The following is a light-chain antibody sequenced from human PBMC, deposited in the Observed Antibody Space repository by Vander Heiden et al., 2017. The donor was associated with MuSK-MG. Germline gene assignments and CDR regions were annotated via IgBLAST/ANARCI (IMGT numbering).Light chain of an antibody. V-gene: IGKV3-20*01. CDR3: QQYCSSLPIS. Sequence: EIVWTQSPCTLSFSPWERATLPCSASQSVSSSYLDWYQQKPSLAPRLLIYGASSRATGIPHRFRGSGSAVDFTLTISRLVTEDFAVYYCQQYCSSLPISFGPGTKLDIK. J-gene: IGKJ3*01. CDR2: GAS. CDR1: QSVSSSY.